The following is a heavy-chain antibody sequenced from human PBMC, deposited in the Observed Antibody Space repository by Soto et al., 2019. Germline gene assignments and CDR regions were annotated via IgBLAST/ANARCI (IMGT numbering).Heavy chain of an antibody. CDR1: GGSISSGDYY. V-gene: IGHV4-30-4*01. Sequence: QVQLQESGPGLVKPSQTLSLTCTVSGGSISSGDYYWSWIRQPPGKGLEWIGYIYYSGSTYYNPXLKRRVTISGXXSXNXFSLKLSSVTAADTAVYYCAGRGYCSGGSCYSGSDYWGQGTLVTVSS. CDR2: IYYSGST. D-gene: IGHD2-15*01. J-gene: IGHJ4*02. CDR3: AGRGYCSGGSCYSGSDY.